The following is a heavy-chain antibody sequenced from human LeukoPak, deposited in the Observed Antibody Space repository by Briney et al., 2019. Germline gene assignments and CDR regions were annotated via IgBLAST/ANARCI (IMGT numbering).Heavy chain of an antibody. V-gene: IGHV3-23*01. CDR2: ISGSGGTA. CDR3: AKGSSTMTTRAAFDI. J-gene: IGHJ3*02. CDR1: RFTFSTYA. Sequence: GGSLRLSCAASRFTFSTYAMNWVRQAPGKGLEWVSAISGSGGTAYYADSVKGRFTISRDNWNNTVYVQMNSLRADDTAVYYCAKGSSTMTTRAAFDIWGQGTMVTVSS. D-gene: IGHD4-17*01.